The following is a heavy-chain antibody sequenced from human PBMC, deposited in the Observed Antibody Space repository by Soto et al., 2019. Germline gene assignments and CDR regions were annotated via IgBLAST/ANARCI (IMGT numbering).Heavy chain of an antibody. CDR3: AIDLWWYTP. V-gene: IGHV3-23*01. Sequence: EVQLLESGGGLVQPGGSLRLSCTASGFTFSDHAMTWVRQAPGKGLEWVSGISGGGSGAYYADSVKGRFTVSRANSKNTLFLQMDSLSAEDTAVYYCAIDLWWYTPWGQGTLVTVSS. J-gene: IGHJ5*02. CDR2: ISGGGSGA. D-gene: IGHD2-15*01. CDR1: GFTFSDHA.